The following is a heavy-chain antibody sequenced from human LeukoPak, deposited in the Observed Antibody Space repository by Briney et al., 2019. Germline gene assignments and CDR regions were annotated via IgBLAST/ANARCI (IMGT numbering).Heavy chain of an antibody. D-gene: IGHD3-3*01. V-gene: IGHV1-69*13. CDR3: ASGNYDFWSGYFSTPFDY. J-gene: IGHJ4*02. CDR2: IIPIFGTA. CDR1: GGTFSSYA. Sequence: ASVKVSCKASGGTFSSYAISWVRQAPGQGLEWMGGIIPIFGTANYAQKFQGRVTITADESTSTAYMELSSLRSEDTAVYYCASGNYDFWSGYFSTPFDYWGQGTLVTVSS.